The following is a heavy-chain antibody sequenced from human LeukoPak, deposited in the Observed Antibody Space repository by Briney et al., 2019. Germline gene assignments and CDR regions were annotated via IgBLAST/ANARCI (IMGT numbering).Heavy chain of an antibody. V-gene: IGHV3-33*01. Sequence: GGPLRLSCAASGFPFSSYGMHWVRKAPGKGLERVAIIWYDGSNIHYADFVKGRFTISRDNSRNTLYLQMNSLRVEDTAVYYCARGGSITARRVSCGYDWGQGTLVTVSS. D-gene: IGHD6-6*01. CDR1: GFPFSSYG. J-gene: IGHJ4*02. CDR3: ARGGSITARRVSCGYD. CDR2: IWYDGSNI.